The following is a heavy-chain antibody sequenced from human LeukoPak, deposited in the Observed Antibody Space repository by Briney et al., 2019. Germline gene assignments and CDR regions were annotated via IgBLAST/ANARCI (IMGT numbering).Heavy chain of an antibody. CDR1: GGSISSSSYY. V-gene: IGHV4-39*01. CDR2: IYYSGST. CDR3: ARAPGLVRPPRIGYYYGMDV. Sequence: PSETLSLTCTVSGGSISSSSYYWGWIRQPPGKGLEWIGSIYYSGSTYYNPSLKSRVTISVDTSKNQFSLKLSSVTAADTAVYYCARAPGLVRPPRIGYYYGMDVWGQGTTVTVSS. D-gene: IGHD6-13*01. J-gene: IGHJ6*02.